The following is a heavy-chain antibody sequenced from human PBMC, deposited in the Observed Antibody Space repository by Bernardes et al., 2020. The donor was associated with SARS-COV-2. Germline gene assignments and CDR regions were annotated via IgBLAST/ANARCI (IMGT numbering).Heavy chain of an antibody. CDR1: GGSIRSISW. CDR2: IYHSGNT. Sequence: SETLSLTCVVSGGSIRSISWWTWVRQSPGKGLEWIGGIYHSGNTTYNPSLKSRVIISVDKSKNRFSLKLNSVTAADTAVYYCAKDQDKDFWRGTYGGLDVWGQGTTVTVSS. CDR3: AKDQDKDFWRGTYGGLDV. D-gene: IGHD3-3*01. V-gene: IGHV4-4*02. J-gene: IGHJ6*02.